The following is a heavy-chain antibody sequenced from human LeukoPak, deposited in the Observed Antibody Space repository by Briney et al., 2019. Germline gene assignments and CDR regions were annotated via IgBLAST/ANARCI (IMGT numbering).Heavy chain of an antibody. J-gene: IGHJ6*03. CDR1: GGSINSYY. CDR2: IYYTGST. D-gene: IGHD6-6*01. CDR3: ARHIAARLAPGYYYYMDV. V-gene: IGHV4-59*01. Sequence: PSETLSLTCTVSGGSINSYYWSWIRQPPGKGLEYIGHIYYTGSTNYNPSLKSRVTMSLDTSKNQFSLKLSSVTAADTAVYYCARHIAARLAPGYYYYMDVWGKGTTVTVSS.